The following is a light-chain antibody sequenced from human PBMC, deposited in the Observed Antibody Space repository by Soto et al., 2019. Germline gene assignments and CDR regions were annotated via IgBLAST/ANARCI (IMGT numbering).Light chain of an antibody. CDR3: QQSYSAQYT. Sequence: DIQMTQSPSSLSASVGDRVSLTCRAGQNVGSFVNWYQQKPAKAPRLLIYAPSNLQSGVPSRISGSGSWTEFTRTISSVQPEDFATHFCQQSYSAQYTFGQGTKLEIK. J-gene: IGKJ2*01. V-gene: IGKV1-39*01. CDR2: APS. CDR1: QNVGSF.